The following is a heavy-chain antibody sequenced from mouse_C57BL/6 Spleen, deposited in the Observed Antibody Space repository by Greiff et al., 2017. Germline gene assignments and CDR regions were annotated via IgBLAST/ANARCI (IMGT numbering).Heavy chain of an antibody. V-gene: IGHV5-6*01. CDR1: GFTFSSYG. CDR3: AGRGGWDVAYFDY. D-gene: IGHD4-1*01. CDR2: ISSGGSYT. Sequence: EVQVVESGGDLVKPGGSLKLSCAASGFTFSSYGMSWVRQTPDKRLEWVATISSGGSYTYYPDSVKGRFTISRDNAKNTLYLQMSSLKSEDTAMYYCAGRGGWDVAYFDYWGQGTTLTVSS. J-gene: IGHJ2*01.